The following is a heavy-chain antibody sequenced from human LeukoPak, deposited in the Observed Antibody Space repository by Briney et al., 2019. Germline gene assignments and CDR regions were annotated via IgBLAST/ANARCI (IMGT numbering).Heavy chain of an antibody. CDR1: GFTFSNNA. Sequence: GGSLRLSCAASGFTFSNNAMSWVRQAPGKGLEWVSAITGSGVSTFYADSVKGRFTISRDNSKNTLYLEMNSLRVEDTAVYYCAKRRGATNGDFDYWGQGTLVTVSP. D-gene: IGHD2-8*01. J-gene: IGHJ4*02. CDR2: ITGSGVST. CDR3: AKRRGATNGDFDY. V-gene: IGHV3-23*01.